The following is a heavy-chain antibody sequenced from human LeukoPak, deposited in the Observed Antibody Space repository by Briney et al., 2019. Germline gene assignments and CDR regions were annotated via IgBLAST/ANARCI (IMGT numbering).Heavy chain of an antibody. CDR2: IHSSSSSI. V-gene: IGHV3-48*02. Sequence: GGSLRLSCAASGFTFSTYIMNWVRQAPGKGLEWISYIHSSSSSIYYADSVKGRFTISRDNAKNSLYLQMNSLRDEDTAVYYCARDRLGAGSFDIWGQGIMVTVSS. CDR1: GFTFSTYI. J-gene: IGHJ3*02. D-gene: IGHD7-27*01. CDR3: ARDRLGAGSFDI.